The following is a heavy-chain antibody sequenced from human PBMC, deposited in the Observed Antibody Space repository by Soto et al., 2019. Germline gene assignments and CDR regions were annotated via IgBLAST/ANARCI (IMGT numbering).Heavy chain of an antibody. V-gene: IGHV4-31*03. CDR1: GGSISSGGYY. D-gene: IGHD6-19*01. J-gene: IGHJ4*02. CDR3: AREVGGLLSSGWLDY. Sequence: QVQLQESGPGLVKPSQTLSLTCTVSGGSISSGGYYWSWIRQHPGQGLEWIGYIYYSGSTYYNPSLKSRVTISVDTSKNQFSLKLSSVTAADTAVYYCAREVGGLLSSGWLDYWGQGTLVTVSS. CDR2: IYYSGST.